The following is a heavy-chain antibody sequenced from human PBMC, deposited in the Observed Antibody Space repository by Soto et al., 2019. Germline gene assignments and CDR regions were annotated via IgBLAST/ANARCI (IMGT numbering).Heavy chain of an antibody. CDR2: IYYSGST. D-gene: IGHD3-22*01. CDR3: AMLIGQDAFDI. V-gene: IGHV4-39*01. Sequence: SETLSLTCTVSGGSISSSSYYWGWIRQPPGKGLEWIGSIYYSGSTYYNPSLKSRVTISVDTSKNQFSLKLSSVTAADPAVYYCAMLIGQDAFDIWGQGTMVTVSS. CDR1: GGSISSSSYY. J-gene: IGHJ3*02.